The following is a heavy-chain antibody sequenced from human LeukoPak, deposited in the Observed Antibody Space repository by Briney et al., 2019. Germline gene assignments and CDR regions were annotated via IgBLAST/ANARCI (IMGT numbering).Heavy chain of an antibody. CDR1: RFTFSFYS. Sequence: PGGSLRLSCADSRFTFSFYSMNWVRQAPGKGLEWVSSMSVSSGLIYYADSVKGRYTVSRDNAKNSLYLQMNSLRAEDTAVYYCAREFGGSASGAGYWGQGTLVTVSS. V-gene: IGHV3-21*01. CDR2: MSVSSGLI. D-gene: IGHD3-10*01. CDR3: AREFGGSASGAGY. J-gene: IGHJ4*02.